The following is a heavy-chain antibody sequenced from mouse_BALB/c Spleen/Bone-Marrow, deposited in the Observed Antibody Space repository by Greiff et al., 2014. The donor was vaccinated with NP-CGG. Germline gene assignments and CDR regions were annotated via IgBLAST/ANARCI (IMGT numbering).Heavy chain of an antibody. J-gene: IGHJ1*01. CDR1: GYSFTGYT. D-gene: IGHD1-1*01. V-gene: IGHV1-18*01. CDR3: AIYYGSTWYFDV. CDR2: INPYNGGT. Sequence: VQLQQPGPELVKPGASMKISCKASGYSFTGYTMNWVKQSHGKNLEWIGLINPYNGGTTYNQYFKGKATLTVDRSSSTAYMELLSLTSEDSAVYYCAIYYGSTWYFDVWGAGTTVTVSS.